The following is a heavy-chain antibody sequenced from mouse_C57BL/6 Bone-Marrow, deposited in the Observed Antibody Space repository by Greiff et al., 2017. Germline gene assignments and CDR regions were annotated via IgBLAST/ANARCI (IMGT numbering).Heavy chain of an antibody. CDR1: GFSFNTYA. Sequence: EVQLQESGGGLVQPKGSLKLSCAASGFSFNTYAMNWVRQAPGKGLEWVARIRSKSNNYATYYADSVKDRFTISRDDSESMLYLQMNNLKTEDTAMYYCVRHYSNYVMDWYFDVWGTGTTVTVSS. D-gene: IGHD2-5*01. CDR2: IRSKSNNYAT. CDR3: VRHYSNYVMDWYFDV. J-gene: IGHJ1*03. V-gene: IGHV10-1*01.